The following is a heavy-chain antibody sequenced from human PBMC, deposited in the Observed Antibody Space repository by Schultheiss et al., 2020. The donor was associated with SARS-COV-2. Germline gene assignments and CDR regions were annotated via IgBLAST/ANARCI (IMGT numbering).Heavy chain of an antibody. V-gene: IGHV1-3*01. CDR1: GYTFTSYA. Sequence: ASVKVSCKASGYTFTSYAMHWVRQAPGQRLEWMGWINAGNGNTKYSQKFQGRVTITRDTSASTAYMELSSLRAEDTAVYYCARDKTPDGGNYPLDYWGQGTLVTVSS. J-gene: IGHJ4*02. D-gene: IGHD4-23*01. CDR3: ARDKTPDGGNYPLDY. CDR2: INAGNGNT.